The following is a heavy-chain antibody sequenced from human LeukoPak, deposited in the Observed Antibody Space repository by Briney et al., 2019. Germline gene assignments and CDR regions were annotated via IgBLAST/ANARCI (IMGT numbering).Heavy chain of an antibody. CDR2: INHSGST. CDR1: GGSFSGYY. V-gene: IGHV4-34*01. Sequence: SETLSLTCAVYGGSFSGYYWSWIRQPPGKGLEWIGEINHSGSTNYNPSLKSRVTISVDTSKNQFSLKLSSVTAADTAVYYCARGRRGYSYGYSVSYYFDYWGQGTLVTVSS. CDR3: ARGRRGYSYGYSVSYYFDY. J-gene: IGHJ4*02. D-gene: IGHD5-18*01.